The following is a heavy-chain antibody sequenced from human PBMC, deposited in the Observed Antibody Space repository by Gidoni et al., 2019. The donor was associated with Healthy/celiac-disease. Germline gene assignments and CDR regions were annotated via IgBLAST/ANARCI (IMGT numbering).Heavy chain of an antibody. Sequence: QVQLQQSGPGLVKPSQTLPLTSAISGDSVSSNSAAWNWIRQSPSRGLEWLGRTYYRSKWYNDYAVSVKSRITINPDTSKNQFSLQLNSVTPEDTAVYYCARDGDIRIEGYGGGFDPWGQGTLVTVSS. CDR2: TYYRSKWYN. V-gene: IGHV6-1*01. D-gene: IGHD3-16*01. J-gene: IGHJ5*02. CDR3: ARDGDIRIEGYGGGFDP. CDR1: GDSVSSNSAA.